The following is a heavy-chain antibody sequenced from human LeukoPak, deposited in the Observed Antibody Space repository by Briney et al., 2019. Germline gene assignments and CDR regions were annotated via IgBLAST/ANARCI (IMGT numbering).Heavy chain of an antibody. CDR1: GFTFDDYA. J-gene: IGHJ4*02. V-gene: IGHV3-9*01. Sequence: GGSLRLSCAASGFTFDDYAMHWVRHAPGKGLEWVSGISWNSGSTGYADSVKGRFTISRDNAKNSLYLQMNSLRAEDTALYYCAKDITYYYGSGSYDYWGQGTLVTVSS. CDR2: ISWNSGST. D-gene: IGHD3-10*01. CDR3: AKDITYYYGSGSYDY.